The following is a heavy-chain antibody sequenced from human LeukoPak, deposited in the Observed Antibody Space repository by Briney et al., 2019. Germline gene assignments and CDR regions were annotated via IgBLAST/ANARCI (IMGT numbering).Heavy chain of an antibody. CDR1: GGSISSYY. J-gene: IGHJ4*02. CDR2: MYTSGST. CDR3: ARSDYDILTGPDY. D-gene: IGHD3-9*01. Sequence: SETLSLTCTVSGGSISSYYWSWIRQPAGKGLEWIGRMYTSGSTNYNPSLKSRVTISIDKSKNQFFLKLSSVTAADTAVYYCARSDYDILTGPDYWGQGTLVTVSS. V-gene: IGHV4-4*07.